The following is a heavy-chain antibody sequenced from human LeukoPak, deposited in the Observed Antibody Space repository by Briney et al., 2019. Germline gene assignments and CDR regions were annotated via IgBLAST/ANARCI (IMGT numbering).Heavy chain of an antibody. D-gene: IGHD2-2*01. J-gene: IGHJ4*02. CDR3: ARDLCSSTSCYGSDY. V-gene: IGHV1-18*01. CDR1: GYTFTSYG. CDR2: ISGYNGNT. Sequence: GASVKVSCKASGYTFTSYGISWVRQAPGRGLEWMGWISGYNGNTNYAQKLQGRVTMTTDTSTSTAYMELRSLRSDDTAVYYCARDLCSSTSCYGSDYWGQGTLVTVSS.